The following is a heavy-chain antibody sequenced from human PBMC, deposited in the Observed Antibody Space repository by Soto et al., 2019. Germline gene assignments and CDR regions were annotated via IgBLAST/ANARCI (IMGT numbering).Heavy chain of an antibody. Sequence: PXGSLRLSCAASGFTFSDYAMSWVRQAPGKGLEWVSAINNGGDTYYADSVKGRFTISRDNSKNTLSLQVTSLRAEDTAVYYCAKEGKEAAFDLWGQGTMVTVSS. J-gene: IGHJ3*01. CDR2: INNGGDT. CDR3: AKEGKEAAFDL. CDR1: GFTFSDYA. V-gene: IGHV3-23*01.